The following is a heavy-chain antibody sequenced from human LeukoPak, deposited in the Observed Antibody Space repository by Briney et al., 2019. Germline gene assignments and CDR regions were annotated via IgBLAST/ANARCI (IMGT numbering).Heavy chain of an antibody. CDR3: AKEKKSGGWPIDY. CDR1: GFTFSSYA. D-gene: IGHD2-15*01. CDR2: ISYDGSNK. Sequence: PGGSLRLSCAASGFTFSSYAMHWVRQAPGKGLEWVAVISYDGSNKYYADSVKGRFTISRDNSKNTLYLQMNSLRADDTAVYHCAKEKKSGGWPIDYWGQGALVTVSS. V-gene: IGHV3-30-3*01. J-gene: IGHJ4*02.